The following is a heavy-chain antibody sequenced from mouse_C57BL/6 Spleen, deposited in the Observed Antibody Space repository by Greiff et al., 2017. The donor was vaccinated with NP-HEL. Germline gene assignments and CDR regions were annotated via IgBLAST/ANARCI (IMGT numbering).Heavy chain of an antibody. D-gene: IGHD2-5*01. J-gene: IGHJ2*01. CDR1: GFTFSSYA. CDR2: ISDGGSYT. Sequence: EVKLVESGGGLVKPGGSLKLSCAASGFTFSSYAMSWVRQTPEKRLEWVATISDGGSYTYYPDNVKGRFTISRDNAKNNLYLQMSHLKSEDTAMYYCARRSNYYFDYWGQGTTLTVSS. CDR3: ARRSNYYFDY. V-gene: IGHV5-4*03.